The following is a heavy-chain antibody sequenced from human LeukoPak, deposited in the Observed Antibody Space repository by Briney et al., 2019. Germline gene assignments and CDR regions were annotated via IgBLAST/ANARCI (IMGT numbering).Heavy chain of an antibody. D-gene: IGHD3-10*02. V-gene: IGHV1-69*04. J-gene: IGHJ4*02. CDR1: GGTFGSYA. CDR2: IVPLLGVP. Sequence: GAPVKVSSKPSGGTFGSYAVNWVRQAPGQGLEWVGKIVPLLGVPKYAQKFQERVTITADKSTSTAYMELSSLTSDDTAVYYCARGDSVLQYWGPGTLVTVSS. CDR3: ARGDSVLQY.